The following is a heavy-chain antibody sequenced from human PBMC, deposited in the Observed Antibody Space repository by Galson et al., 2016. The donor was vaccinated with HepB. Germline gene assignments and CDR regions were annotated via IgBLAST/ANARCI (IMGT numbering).Heavy chain of an antibody. Sequence: SLRLSCAASGFTFSDYAMSWVRQGPGKGLEWVSSLSGGGGSTYYAGSVKGRFTISRDNSKNTLYLQMNGLRAEDTAVYYCAKDDDGIGVMPLDYWGQGTLVTVSS. CDR2: LSGGGGST. J-gene: IGHJ4*02. D-gene: IGHD3-10*01. CDR1: GFTFSDYA. CDR3: AKDDDGIGVMPLDY. V-gene: IGHV3-23*01.